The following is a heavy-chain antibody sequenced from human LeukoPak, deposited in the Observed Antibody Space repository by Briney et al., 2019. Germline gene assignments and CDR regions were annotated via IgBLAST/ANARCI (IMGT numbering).Heavy chain of an antibody. V-gene: IGHV3-30-3*01. J-gene: IGHJ4*02. Sequence: GGSLRLSCAASGFTFSSYAMHWVRQAPGKGLEWVAVISYDGSNKCYADSVKGRFTISRDNSKNTLYLQMNSLRAEDTAVYYCARESIVVVISLDYWGQGTLVTVSS. D-gene: IGHD3-22*01. CDR3: ARESIVVVISLDY. CDR2: ISYDGSNK. CDR1: GFTFSSYA.